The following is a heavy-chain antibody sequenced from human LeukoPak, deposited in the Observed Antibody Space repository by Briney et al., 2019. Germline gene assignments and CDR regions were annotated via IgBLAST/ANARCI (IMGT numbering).Heavy chain of an antibody. D-gene: IGHD3-10*01. J-gene: IGHJ4*02. V-gene: IGHV3-7*01. CDR2: IKQDGSEK. CDR3: ARERGLLWFGELLN. CDR1: GFTFSSYW. Sequence: PRGSLRLSCAASGFTFSSYWMSWARQAPGKGLEWVANIKQDGSEKYYVDSVKGRFTISRDNAKNSLYLQMNSLRAEDTAVYYCARERGLLWFGELLNWGQGTLVTVSS.